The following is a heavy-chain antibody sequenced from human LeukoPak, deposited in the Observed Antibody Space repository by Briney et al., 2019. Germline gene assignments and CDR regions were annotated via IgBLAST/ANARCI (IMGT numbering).Heavy chain of an antibody. CDR3: VKDLYSYSLDY. J-gene: IGHJ4*02. CDR1: GFTFRNYG. V-gene: IGHV3-64D*09. CDR2: ISSYEGST. Sequence: GGSLRLSCSASGFTFRNYGMHWVRQAPGKGLEYVSTISSYEGSTYYADLVKGRFTISRDNSKNTLYLQMSSLRAEDTAVYYCVKDLYSYSLDYWGQGTLVTVSS. D-gene: IGHD2-15*01.